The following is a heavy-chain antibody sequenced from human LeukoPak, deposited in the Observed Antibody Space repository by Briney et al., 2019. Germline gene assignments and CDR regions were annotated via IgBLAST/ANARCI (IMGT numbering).Heavy chain of an antibody. J-gene: IGHJ6*03. V-gene: IGHV3-48*01. CDR3: ARDRGSSSWDYYYYMDV. D-gene: IGHD6-6*01. Sequence: GGSLRLSCAASGFIFSSYSMNWVRQAPGKGLEGVSYISSSSHTIYSADSVKGRFTISRDNAKQSLSLQMNSLSAEDTAVYYCARDRGSSSWDYYYYMDVWGKGTTVTVSS. CDR2: ISSSSHTI. CDR1: GFIFSSYS.